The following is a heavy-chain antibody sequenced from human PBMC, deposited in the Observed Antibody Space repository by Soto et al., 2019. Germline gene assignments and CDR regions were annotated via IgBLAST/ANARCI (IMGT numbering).Heavy chain of an antibody. CDR1: GGSISNYY. J-gene: IGHJ4*02. V-gene: IGHV4-4*07. Sequence: QVQLQESGPGLVKPSETLSLTCTVPGGSISNYYWSWIRQPAGKGLEWIGRIYTSGGTDYNPSLNSRVAISIDTSKNQFSLKMAPVTAADTAVYYCARERREEIHSGYDIDYWGQGTLVTVSS. CDR3: ARERREEIHSGYDIDY. CDR2: IYTSGGT. D-gene: IGHD5-12*01.